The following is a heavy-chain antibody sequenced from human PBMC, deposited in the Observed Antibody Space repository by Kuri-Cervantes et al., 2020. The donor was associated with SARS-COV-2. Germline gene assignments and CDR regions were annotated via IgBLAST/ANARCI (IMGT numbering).Heavy chain of an antibody. CDR2: IYSGGST. J-gene: IGHJ4*02. Sequence: GGSLRLSCAASGFTVSSNYMSWVRQAPGKGLEGVSVIYSGGSTYYADSVKGRFTISRDNSKNTLYLQMNSLRAEDTAVYYCAKDHQYYYDSSGYYYFGYWGQGTLVTVSS. CDR1: GFTVSSNY. V-gene: IGHV3-53*01. D-gene: IGHD3-22*01. CDR3: AKDHQYYYDSSGYYYFGY.